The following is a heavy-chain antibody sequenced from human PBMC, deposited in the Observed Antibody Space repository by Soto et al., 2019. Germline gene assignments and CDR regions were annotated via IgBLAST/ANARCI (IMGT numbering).Heavy chain of an antibody. CDR2: IYYDGSIK. Sequence: VQLVESGGGVVQPGRSLRLSCAASGFTFNSFGMHWVRQAPGKGLEWMAVIYYDGSIKYYGDSVKGRFPISRDNSKNTLYLQMNSLRAEDTAVYYCARGPPHSSSWYWYFDLWGRGTLVTVSS. D-gene: IGHD6-13*01. J-gene: IGHJ2*01. CDR3: ARGPPHSSSWYWYFDL. CDR1: GFTFNSFG. V-gene: IGHV3-33*01.